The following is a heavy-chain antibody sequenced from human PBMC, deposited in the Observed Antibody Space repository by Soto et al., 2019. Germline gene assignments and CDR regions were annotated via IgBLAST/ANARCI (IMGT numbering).Heavy chain of an antibody. V-gene: IGHV4-31*03. CDR1: GGSISSGGYY. J-gene: IGHJ6*03. CDR3: ARDSGAGGYSGYDPFYYYYYMDV. D-gene: IGHD5-12*01. Sequence: SETLSLTCTVSGGSISSGGYYWSWIRQHPGKGLEWIGYIYYSGSTYYNPSLKSRVTISVDTSKNQFSLKLSSVTAADTAVYYCARDSGAGGYSGYDPFYYYYYMDVWGKGTTVTVSS. CDR2: IYYSGST.